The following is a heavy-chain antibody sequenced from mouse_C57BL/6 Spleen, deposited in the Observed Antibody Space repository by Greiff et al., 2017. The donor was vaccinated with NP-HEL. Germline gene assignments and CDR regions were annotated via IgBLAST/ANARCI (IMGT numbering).Heavy chain of an antibody. J-gene: IGHJ4*01. CDR2: IWSDGST. V-gene: IGHV2-6*03. Sequence: VQLQESGPGLVAPSQSLSITCTVSGFSLTSYGVHWVRQPPGKGLEWLVVIWSDGSTTYNSALKSRLSISNDNSKSQVFLKMNSLQTDDTAMYYCASHYGSSPYAMDYWGQGTSVTVSS. D-gene: IGHD1-1*01. CDR1: GFSLTSYG. CDR3: ASHYGSSPYAMDY.